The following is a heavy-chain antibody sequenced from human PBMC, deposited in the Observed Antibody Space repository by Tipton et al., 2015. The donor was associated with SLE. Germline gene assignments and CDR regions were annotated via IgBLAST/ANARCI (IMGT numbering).Heavy chain of an antibody. J-gene: IGHJ4*02. D-gene: IGHD3-22*01. CDR2: ISSSGGTI. V-gene: IGHV3-48*03. Sequence: SLRLSCAASGFTFSSYEMNWVRQAPGKGLEWVSYISSSGGTIYYADSVKGRFTISRDNGKNSLYLQMNSLRAEDTAVYYCSTDYYDSSGYPTFFDYWGQGTLVTASS. CDR1: GFTFSSYE. CDR3: STDYYDSSGYPTFFDY.